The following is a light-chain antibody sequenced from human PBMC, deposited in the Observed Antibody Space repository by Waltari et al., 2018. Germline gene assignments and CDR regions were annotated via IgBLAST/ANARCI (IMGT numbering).Light chain of an antibody. CDR1: QDIGSF. Sequence: DIQMSQSPSPLSASTGNRDHITCLASQDIGSFVNWYQQKVGKAPKLLIYSTNKLASGVPSSFSGSGFGTEFTLTFSTLQTEDFAMYYSQQGDSYPPTFGQGTKVESK. CDR2: STN. J-gene: IGKJ1*01. V-gene: IGKV1-17*01. CDR3: QQGDSYPPT.